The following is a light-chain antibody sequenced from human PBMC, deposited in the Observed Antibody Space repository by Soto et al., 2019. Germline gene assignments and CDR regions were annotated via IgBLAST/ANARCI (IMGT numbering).Light chain of an antibody. J-gene: IGKJ1*01. CDR1: QSVSSY. Sequence: EIVLTQSPATLSLSPGERATLSCRASQSVSSYLAWYQQKPGQAPRLLIYDASNRATGIPARFSGSGSGTDFTLTISRLEPEDFAVYFCHQFGSSPQTFGHGTKVDI. V-gene: IGKV3-11*01. CDR2: DAS. CDR3: HQFGSSPQT.